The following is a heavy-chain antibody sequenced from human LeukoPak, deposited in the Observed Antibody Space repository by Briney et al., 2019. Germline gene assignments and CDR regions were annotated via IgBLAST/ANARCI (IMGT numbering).Heavy chain of an antibody. CDR2: IGTAGDT. D-gene: IGHD3-22*01. J-gene: IGHJ6*02. CDR3: ARGSGYSHYYYGMDV. Sequence: GGSLRLSCAASGFTFSSYDMHWVRHATGKGLEWVSAIGTAGDTYYPGSVKGRFTISRENAKNSLYLQMNSLRAGDTAVYYCARGSGYSHYYYGMDVWGQGTTVTVSS. CDR1: GFTFSSYD. V-gene: IGHV3-13*01.